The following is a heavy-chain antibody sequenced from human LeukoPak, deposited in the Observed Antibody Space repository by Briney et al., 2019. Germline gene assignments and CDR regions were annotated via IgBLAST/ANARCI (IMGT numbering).Heavy chain of an antibody. CDR3: ARGKYCGGGSCYSFGTFDY. CDR2: ISSSSSTI. D-gene: IGHD2-15*01. Sequence: GGSLRLSCAASGFTFSSYSMNWVRQAPGKGLEWVSYISSSSSTIYYADSVKGRFTISRDNAKNSLYLQMNSLRAEDTAVYYCARGKYCGGGSCYSFGTFDYWGQGTLVTVSS. CDR1: GFTFSSYS. J-gene: IGHJ4*02. V-gene: IGHV3-48*04.